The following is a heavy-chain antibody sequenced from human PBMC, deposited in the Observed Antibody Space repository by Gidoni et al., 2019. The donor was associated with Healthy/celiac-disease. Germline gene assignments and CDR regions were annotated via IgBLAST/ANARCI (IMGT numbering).Heavy chain of an antibody. CDR2: INHSGST. J-gene: IGHJ5*02. CDR3: ARGNCSGGSCYKNNWFDP. CDR1: GGSFCCYY. V-gene: IGHV4-34*01. Sequence: QVQLQQWGAGLLKPSETLSLTCAVYGGSFCCYYWSWIRQPPGKGLEWIGEINHSGSTHYNPSLKSRVTISVDTSKNQFSLKLSSVTAADTAVYYCARGNCSGGSCYKNNWFDPWGQGTLVTVSS. D-gene: IGHD2-15*01.